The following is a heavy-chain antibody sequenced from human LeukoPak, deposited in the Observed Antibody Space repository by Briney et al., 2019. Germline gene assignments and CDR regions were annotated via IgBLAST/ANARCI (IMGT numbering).Heavy chain of an antibody. CDR1: GFTFSSYS. CDR2: ISSSSSTI. V-gene: IGHV3-48*01. CDR3: AGELVVPAASHFDY. J-gene: IGHJ4*02. D-gene: IGHD2-2*01. Sequence: GGSLRLSCAASGFTFSSYSMNWVRQGPGKGLEWVSYISSSSSTIYYADSVKGRFTISRDNAKNSLYLQMNSLRAEDTAVYYCAGELVVPAASHFDYWGQGPLVTVSS.